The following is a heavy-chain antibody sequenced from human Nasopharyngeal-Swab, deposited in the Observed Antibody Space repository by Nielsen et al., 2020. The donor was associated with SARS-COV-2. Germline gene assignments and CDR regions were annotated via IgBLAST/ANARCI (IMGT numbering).Heavy chain of an antibody. Sequence: VRQAPGKGLEWVSATSGSGGSTYYADSVKGRFTISRDNSKNTLYLQMNSLRAEDTAVYYCAKDIARGGYYVDYWGQGTLVTVSS. CDR3: AKDIARGGYYVDY. J-gene: IGHJ4*02. V-gene: IGHV3-23*01. D-gene: IGHD3-3*01. CDR2: TSGSGGST.